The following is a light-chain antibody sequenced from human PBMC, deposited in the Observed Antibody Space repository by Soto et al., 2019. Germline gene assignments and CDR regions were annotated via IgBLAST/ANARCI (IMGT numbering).Light chain of an antibody. CDR2: KAS. Sequence: DIQMTQSPSSLSASVGDRVTITCRASQSISSYLHWYQQNAGKAPKILIYKASSLASGVPSRFSGSGSGTEFTLTISCLQSEDFATYYCQQYYSFTWTFGQGTKVDIK. V-gene: IGKV1-5*03. CDR1: QSISSY. J-gene: IGKJ1*01. CDR3: QQYYSFTWT.